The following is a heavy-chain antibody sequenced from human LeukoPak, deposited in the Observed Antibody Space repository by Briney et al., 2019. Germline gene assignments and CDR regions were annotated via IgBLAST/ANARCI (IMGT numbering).Heavy chain of an antibody. V-gene: IGHV3-33*01. J-gene: IGHJ6*02. CDR2: MWYDGGNK. CDR1: GFTFSSYG. CDR3: ARDRGQLAYYGMDV. Sequence: GGSLRLSCAASGFTFSSYGIHWVCQAPGKGLEWVAVMWYDGGNKYYADSVKGRFTISRDNSKNTLYLQMNSLRAEDTAVYYCARDRGQLAYYGMDVWGQGTTVTVSS. D-gene: IGHD6-6*01.